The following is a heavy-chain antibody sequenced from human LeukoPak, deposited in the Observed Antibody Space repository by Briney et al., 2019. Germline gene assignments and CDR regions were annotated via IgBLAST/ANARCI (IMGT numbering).Heavy chain of an antibody. J-gene: IGHJ4*02. CDR1: GFTFSNYA. CDR2: ISGSGGST. V-gene: IGHV3-23*01. D-gene: IGHD3-3*02. Sequence: PGGSLRLSCAASGFTFSNYAVSWVRQAPGKGLEWVSAISGSGGSTYYGDSVKGRFTISRDNSKNTLYLQMNSLRAEDTAVYYCAAVGSPISIYLDFWGQGILVTVSS. CDR3: AAVGSPISIYLDF.